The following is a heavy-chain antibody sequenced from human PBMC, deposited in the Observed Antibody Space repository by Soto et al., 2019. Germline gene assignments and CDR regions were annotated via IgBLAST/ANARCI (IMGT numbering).Heavy chain of an antibody. CDR3: AKELVVVGEYVFSYCYGMDV. CDR2: ISSDGSNK. CDR1: GFTFSSYS. Sequence: QVQLVESGGGVVQPGRSLRLSCAASGFTFSSYSMHWVRQAPGKGLEWVAVISSDGSNKYYADSVKGRFTISRDNSKNTLYLHMNSRRAEDTAVYYCAKELVVVGEYVFSYCYGMDVWGQGTTVTVSS. D-gene: IGHD3-16*01. J-gene: IGHJ6*02. V-gene: IGHV3-30*18.